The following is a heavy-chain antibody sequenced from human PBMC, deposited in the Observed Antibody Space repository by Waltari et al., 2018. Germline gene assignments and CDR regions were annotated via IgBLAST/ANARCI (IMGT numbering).Heavy chain of an antibody. CDR3: AREGLLAMDHY. J-gene: IGHJ4*02. CDR1: GYSISSGYY. CDR2: IYHSGST. D-gene: IGHD5-18*01. V-gene: IGHV4-38-2*02. Sequence: QVQLQESGPGLVKPSETLSLTCAVSGYSISSGYYWGWIRQPPGKGLEWIGSIYHSGSTYYNPSLKSRVTISVDTSKNQFSLKLSSVTAADTAVYYCAREGLLAMDHYWGQGTLVTVSS.